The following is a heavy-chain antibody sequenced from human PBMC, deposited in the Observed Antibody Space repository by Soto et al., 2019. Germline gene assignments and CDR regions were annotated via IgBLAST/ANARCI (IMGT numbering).Heavy chain of an antibody. CDR3: ARDGGFGELLAFDY. V-gene: IGHV3-53*01. CDR2: IYSGGST. Sequence: GSLRLSCAASGFTVSSNYMSWVRQAPGKGLEWVSVIYSGGSTYYADSVKGRFTISRDNSKNTLYLQMNSLRAEDTAVYYCARDGGFGELLAFDYWGQGTLVTVSS. D-gene: IGHD3-10*01. J-gene: IGHJ4*02. CDR1: GFTVSSNY.